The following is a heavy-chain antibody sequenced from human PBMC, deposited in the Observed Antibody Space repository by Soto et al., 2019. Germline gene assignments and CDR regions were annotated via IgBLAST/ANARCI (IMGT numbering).Heavy chain of an antibody. CDR2: IWYDGSNK. CDR3: ARDEEPYVVVPAAALDY. D-gene: IGHD2-2*01. CDR1: GFTFSSYG. J-gene: IGHJ4*02. V-gene: IGHV3-33*01. Sequence: GGSLRLSCAASGFTFSSYGMHWVRQAPGKGLEWVAVIWYDGSNKYYADSVKGRFTISRDNSKNTLYLQMNSLRAEDTAVYYCARDEEPYVVVPAAALDYWGQGTLVTVSS.